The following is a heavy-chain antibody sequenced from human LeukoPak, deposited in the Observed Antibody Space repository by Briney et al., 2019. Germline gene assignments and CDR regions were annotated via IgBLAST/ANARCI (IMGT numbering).Heavy chain of an antibody. CDR2: IYYSGST. Sequence: SETLSLTCTVSGGSISSYYWSWIRQPPGKGLEWIGYIYYSGSTYYNPSLKSRVTISVDTSKNQFSLKLSSVTAADTAVYYCAVYSSSWYGDDWFDPWGQGTLVTVSS. V-gene: IGHV4-59*01. D-gene: IGHD6-13*01. CDR1: GGSISSYY. J-gene: IGHJ5*02. CDR3: AVYSSSWYGDDWFDP.